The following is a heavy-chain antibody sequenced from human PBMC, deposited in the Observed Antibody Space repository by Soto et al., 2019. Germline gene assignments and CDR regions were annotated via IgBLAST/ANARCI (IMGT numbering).Heavy chain of an antibody. J-gene: IGHJ4*02. CDR2: ISYDGSNK. CDR3: ARDLSRGITIIGLELHY. V-gene: IGHV3-30*04. Sequence: QVQLVESGGGVVQPGRSLRLTCAASGFTFSSYAMHWVRQAPGKGLEWLAFISYDGSNKYYADSVKGRFTISRDNSKNTVYLQMNSARVEDTAVYYCARDLSRGITIIGLELHYWGQGILVTVSS. D-gene: IGHD3-22*01. CDR1: GFTFSSYA.